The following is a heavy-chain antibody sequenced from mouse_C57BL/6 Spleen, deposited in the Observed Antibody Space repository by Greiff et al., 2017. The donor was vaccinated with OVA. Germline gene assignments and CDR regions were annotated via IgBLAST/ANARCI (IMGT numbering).Heavy chain of an antibody. CDR1: GYSITSGYY. CDR3: AREGIYYGRYFDV. CDR2: ISYDGSN. D-gene: IGHD2-1*01. J-gene: IGHJ1*03. Sequence: EVHLVESGPGLVKPSQSLSLTCSVTGYSITSGYYWNWIRQFPGNKLEWMGYISYDGSNNYNPSLKNRISITRDTSKNQFFLKLNSVTTEDTATYYCAREGIYYGRYFDVWGTGTTVTVSS. V-gene: IGHV3-6*01.